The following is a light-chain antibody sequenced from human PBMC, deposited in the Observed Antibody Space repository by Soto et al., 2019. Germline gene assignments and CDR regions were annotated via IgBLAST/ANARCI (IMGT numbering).Light chain of an antibody. CDR3: QQLNSYPIT. V-gene: IGKV1-9*01. Sequence: DIQLTQSPSFLSASVGDRVTITCRASQGINSFLGWYQQKPGKGPRLLIYAASALQSGVPSRFSGSGSGTEFTLTISSLHPEDFATYYCQQLNSYPITFGQGTRLEIK. J-gene: IGKJ5*01. CDR2: AAS. CDR1: QGINSF.